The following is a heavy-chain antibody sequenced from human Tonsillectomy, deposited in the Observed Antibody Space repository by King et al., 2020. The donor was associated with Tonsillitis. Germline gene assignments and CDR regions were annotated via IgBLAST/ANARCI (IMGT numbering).Heavy chain of an antibody. CDR2: INDSGST. CDR1: GGSFSGHY. D-gene: IGHD3-10*01. Sequence: VQLQQWGAGLLKPSETLSLTCAVYGGSFSGHYWSWIRQPPGKGLEWSGEINDSGSTNSNPSLKSRVTISVDTSKNQFSLKLSSVTAADTAVYYCARSYYNSNDYNAPWGQGTLVTVSS. CDR3: ARSYYNSNDYNAP. J-gene: IGHJ5*02. V-gene: IGHV4-34*01.